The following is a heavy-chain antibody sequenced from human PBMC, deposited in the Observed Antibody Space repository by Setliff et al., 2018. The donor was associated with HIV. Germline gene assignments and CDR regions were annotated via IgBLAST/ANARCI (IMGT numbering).Heavy chain of an antibody. J-gene: IGHJ4*02. D-gene: IGHD6-6*01. CDR3: AREVVPTSEYHTFDS. V-gene: IGHV1-18*04. CDR2: ISGYNSDT. Sequence: ASVKVSCKASGYTFTNYGISWLRQAPGQGLEGMGWISGYNSDTKYAEKVQGRVTMTTDTSTGTAHMELRSLRYDDTAVYYCAREVVPTSEYHTFDSWGQGSLVTVSS. CDR1: GYTFTNYG.